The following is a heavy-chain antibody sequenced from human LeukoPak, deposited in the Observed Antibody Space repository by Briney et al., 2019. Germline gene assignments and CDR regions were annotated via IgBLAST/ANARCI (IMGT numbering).Heavy chain of an antibody. CDR1: GYTFTNYG. CDR3: AKEATVIVVARSYFDY. Sequence: ASVKVSRKASGYTFTNYGIHWVRQAPGQRLEWLGWINPGNGNTRYSQSFQGRVTFTRDTSATTAYMELSSLRSEDTAMYYCAKEATVIVVARSYFDYWGPGTLVTVSS. V-gene: IGHV1-3*01. CDR2: INPGNGNT. D-gene: IGHD3-22*01. J-gene: IGHJ4*02.